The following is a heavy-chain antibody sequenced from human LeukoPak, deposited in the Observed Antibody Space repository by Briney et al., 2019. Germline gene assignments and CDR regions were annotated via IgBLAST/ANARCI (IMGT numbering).Heavy chain of an antibody. Sequence: GGALRLSCAASGFTFSSYGMSWVRQAPGKGLEWVSAISTGGGSTYYADSVKGRFTISRDNSKNTLYLQMNSLRAEDTAVYYCARGPSGYHNTGGQGTLVTVSS. CDR2: ISTGGGST. J-gene: IGHJ4*02. CDR3: ARGPSGYHNT. CDR1: GFTFSSYG. V-gene: IGHV3-23*01. D-gene: IGHD5-12*01.